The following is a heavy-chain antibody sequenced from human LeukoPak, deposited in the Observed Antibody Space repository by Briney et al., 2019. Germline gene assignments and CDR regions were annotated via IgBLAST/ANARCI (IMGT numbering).Heavy chain of an antibody. CDR2: INHSGST. Sequence: SETLSLTCTVSGGSISSSSYYWGWIRQPPGKGLEWIGEINHSGSTNYNPSLKSRVTISVDTSKNQFSLKLSSVTAADTAVYYCARRGVGLWFGEPRVYFDYWGQGTLVTVSS. V-gene: IGHV4-39*07. J-gene: IGHJ4*02. CDR1: GGSISSSSYY. CDR3: ARRGVGLWFGEPRVYFDY. D-gene: IGHD3-10*01.